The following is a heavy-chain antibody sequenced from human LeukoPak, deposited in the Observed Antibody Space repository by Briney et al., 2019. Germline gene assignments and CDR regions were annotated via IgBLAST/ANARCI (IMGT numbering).Heavy chain of an antibody. J-gene: IGHJ5*02. CDR2: TRYDGGNK. V-gene: IGHV3-30*02. CDR3: AKDKSWELLAGSSFDP. CDR1: GFTFSSYG. D-gene: IGHD1-26*01. Sequence: GGSLRLSCAASGFTFSSYGMYWVRQAPGKGLEWVAFTRYDGGNKYYADSVKGRFTISRDNSKSTLYLKMNSLRAEDTAVYYCAKDKSWELLAGSSFDPWGQGTLVTVSS.